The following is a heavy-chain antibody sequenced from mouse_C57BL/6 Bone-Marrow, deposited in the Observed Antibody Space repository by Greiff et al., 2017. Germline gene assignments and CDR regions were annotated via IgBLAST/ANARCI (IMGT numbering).Heavy chain of an antibody. D-gene: IGHD2-1*01. V-gene: IGHV1-82*01. CDR1: GYAFSSSW. Sequence: QVQLQQSGPELVKPGASVKISCKASGYAFSSSWMNWVKQRPGKGLEWIGRIYPGDGDTNYNGKFKGKATLTADKSSSTAYMQLSSLTSEDSAVYFCARSRGNYGNYYAMDYWGQGTSVTVSS. CDR3: ARSRGNYGNYYAMDY. CDR2: IYPGDGDT. J-gene: IGHJ4*01.